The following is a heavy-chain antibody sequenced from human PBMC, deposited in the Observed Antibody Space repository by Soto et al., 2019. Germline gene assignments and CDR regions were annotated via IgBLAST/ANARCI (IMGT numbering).Heavy chain of an antibody. D-gene: IGHD2-15*01. CDR3: GRVLGGRTLSWFYFNN. J-gene: IGHJ4*02. CDR1: GGSVNSGSHY. CDR2: ISYSGKT. V-gene: IGHV4-61*01. Sequence: QVQLNESGPGLVKPSATLSLSCTVSGGSVNSGSHYWAWIRQPPGKGLEWIGHISYSGKTDYSPSARGRVTMSRDTSKNQFSLRLTSVTAAETAVYYGGRVLGGRTLSWFYFNNWGQGTLFTVS.